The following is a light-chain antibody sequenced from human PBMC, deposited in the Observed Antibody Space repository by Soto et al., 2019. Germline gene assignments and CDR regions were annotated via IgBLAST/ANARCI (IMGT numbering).Light chain of an antibody. CDR1: QSISSW. CDR2: KAS. J-gene: IGKJ1*01. V-gene: IGKV1-5*03. Sequence: DIQMTQSPSTLSASVGDRVTIICRASQSISSWLAWYQQKPGKAPKLLIYKASSLESGVPSRFSGSGSGTEFTLTISSLQPDDFATYYCQQYNSYSRTFGQGTKVESK. CDR3: QQYNSYSRT.